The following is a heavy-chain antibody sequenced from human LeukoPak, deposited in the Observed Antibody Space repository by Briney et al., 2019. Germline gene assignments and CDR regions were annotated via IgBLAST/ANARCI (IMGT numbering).Heavy chain of an antibody. CDR2: IKQDGSEK. Sequence: GGSLRLSCAASRFSFSNYWMSWVRQAPGKGLEWVANIKQDGSEKYYVDSVKGRFTISRDNAKNSLFLQMNSLRAEDTAVYYRARVRGGWYLDYWGQGTLVTVSS. CDR3: ARVRGGWYLDY. D-gene: IGHD6-19*01. J-gene: IGHJ4*02. CDR1: RFSFSNYW. V-gene: IGHV3-7*01.